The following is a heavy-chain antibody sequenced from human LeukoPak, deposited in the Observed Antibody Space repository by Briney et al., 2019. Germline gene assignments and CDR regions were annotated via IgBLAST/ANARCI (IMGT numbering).Heavy chain of an antibody. Sequence: GGSLRLSCAVSGFTFSTYSMNLVRQAPGKGLEWLSFISTSSSTMYYADSVKGRFTMSRDNAKNSLYLQMNSLRAEDTAVYYCARRAGKNHYYMDVWGKGTTVTVSS. V-gene: IGHV3-48*01. CDR3: ARRAGKNHYYMDV. D-gene: IGHD1-1*01. CDR1: GFTFSTYS. J-gene: IGHJ6*03. CDR2: ISTSSSTM.